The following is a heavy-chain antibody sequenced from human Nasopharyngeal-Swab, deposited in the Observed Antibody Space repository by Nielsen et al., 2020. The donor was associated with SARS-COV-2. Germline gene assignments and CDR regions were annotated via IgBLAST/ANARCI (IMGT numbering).Heavy chain of an antibody. CDR3: ARQDSQ. J-gene: IGHJ4*02. D-gene: IGHD2-15*01. V-gene: IGHV4-34*01. CDR1: GGSFSGYY. CDR2: IYYSGST. Sequence: SETLSLTCAVYGGSFSGYYWNWIRQPPGKGLEWIGSIYYSGSTYYNPSLKSRVTISVDTSKNQFSLKLSSVTAADTAVYYCARQDSQWGQGTLVTVSS.